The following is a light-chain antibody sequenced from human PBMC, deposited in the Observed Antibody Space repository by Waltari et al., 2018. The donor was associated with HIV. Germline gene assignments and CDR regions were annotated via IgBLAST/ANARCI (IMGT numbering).Light chain of an antibody. CDR2: CAS. CDR1: LSVIDSSNNKNF. CDR3: QQDYRTPLT. J-gene: IGKJ4*01. V-gene: IGKV4-1*01. Sequence: DIVMTQSPDVSLVVLGEGATITCNCSLSVIDSSNNKNFVDWYHQIVGQPPRLLIHCASTGEAGVPDRFSGGGAGKQFPLTSSRLLAEDVGIYYWQQDYRTPLTFGGGTVVDVK.